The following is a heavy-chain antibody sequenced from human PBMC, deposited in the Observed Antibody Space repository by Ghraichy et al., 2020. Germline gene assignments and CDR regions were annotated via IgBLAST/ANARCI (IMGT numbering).Heavy chain of an antibody. V-gene: IGHV1-18*01. Sequence: ASVKVSCKASGYTFTSYGISWVRQAPGQGLEWMGWITAYNGNTNYAQKLQGRVTMTTDTSTSTAYMELRSLRSDDTAGYYCARSKTDTAIWGKMYYFDYWGQGTRVTVSS. J-gene: IGHJ4*02. CDR1: GYTFTSYG. D-gene: IGHD5-18*01. CDR2: ITAYNGNT. CDR3: ARSKTDTAIWGKMYYFDY.